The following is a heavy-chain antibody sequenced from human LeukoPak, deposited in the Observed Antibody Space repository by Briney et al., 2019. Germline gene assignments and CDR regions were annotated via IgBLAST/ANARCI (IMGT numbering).Heavy chain of an antibody. CDR1: GFTLSSYA. J-gene: IGHJ4*02. D-gene: IGHD2-21*01. CDR3: AKAPVTTCRGAYCYPFDY. V-gene: IGHV3-23*01. Sequence: GGSLRLSCAASGFTLSSYAMSWVRQGPGRGLEWVSAISVSGNTYHADSVKGRFTISRDSSKNTLFLQMNRLRPEDAAVYYCAKAPVTTCRGAYCYPFDYWGQGTLVTVSS. CDR2: ISVSGNT.